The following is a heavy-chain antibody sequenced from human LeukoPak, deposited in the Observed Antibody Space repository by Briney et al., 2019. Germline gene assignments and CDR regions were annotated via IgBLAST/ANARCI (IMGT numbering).Heavy chain of an antibody. J-gene: IGHJ4*02. Sequence: GRSLRLSCAASGFTFSSYGMHWVRQAPGKGLEWVALIWYDGSDKYYADSVKGRFTISRDNSKNTLHLQMNSLRAEDTAVYYCARGRVVIPEGPDYWGQGTLVTVSS. D-gene: IGHD3-10*01. CDR3: ARGRVVIPEGPDY. CDR2: IWYDGSDK. V-gene: IGHV3-33*01. CDR1: GFTFSSYG.